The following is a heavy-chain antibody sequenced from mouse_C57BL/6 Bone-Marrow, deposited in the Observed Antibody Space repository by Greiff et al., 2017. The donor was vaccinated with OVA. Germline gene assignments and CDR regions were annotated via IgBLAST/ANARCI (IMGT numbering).Heavy chain of an antibody. V-gene: IGHV1-74*01. J-gene: IGHJ2*01. CDR3: TRRGFRGLYYFDY. D-gene: IGHD3-3*01. CDR2: IHPSDSDT. Sequence: QVQLQQPGAELVKPGASVKVSCKASGYTFTSYWMHWVKQRPGQGLEWIGRIHPSDSDTNYNQKFKGKATLTVDKSSSTAYMELRSLTSEDSAVYYCTRRGFRGLYYFDYWGQGTTLTVSS. CDR1: GYTFTSYW.